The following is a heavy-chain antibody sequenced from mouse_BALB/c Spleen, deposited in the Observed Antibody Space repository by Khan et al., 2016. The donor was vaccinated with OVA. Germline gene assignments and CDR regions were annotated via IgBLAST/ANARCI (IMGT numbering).Heavy chain of an antibody. J-gene: IGHJ2*01. D-gene: IGHD1-1*01. CDR3: ARSYFYGYYFDQ. V-gene: IGHV5-17*02. Sequence: EVELVESGGGLVQPGGSRKLSCVASGFTFSSFGMHWVRQAPEKGLEWVAYISGDSYTIYYTDTVKGRFTISRENPKNPLFLQMTSLRSEEMAMYYCARSYFYGYYFDQWGQGTTLTVSS. CDR2: ISGDSYTI. CDR1: GFTFSSFG.